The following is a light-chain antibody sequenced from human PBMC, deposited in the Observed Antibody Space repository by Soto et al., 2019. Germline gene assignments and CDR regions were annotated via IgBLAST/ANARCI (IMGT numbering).Light chain of an antibody. CDR1: QSLTSRY. CDR3: QQYDNPPLT. J-gene: IGKJ1*01. Sequence: EIVLTQSPGTLSLSPGERASLSCRTSQSLTSRYLAWYQQKPGQAPRLLISDTSRRATGIPDRFSGSGSGTDFTLTISRLAPEDFAVYYCQQYDNPPLTFGQGTKVEI. CDR2: DTS. V-gene: IGKV3-20*01.